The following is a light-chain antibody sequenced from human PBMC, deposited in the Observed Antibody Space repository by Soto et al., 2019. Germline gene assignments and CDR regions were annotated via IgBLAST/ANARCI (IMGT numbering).Light chain of an antibody. CDR1: ESVSSSY. J-gene: IGKJ2*01. V-gene: IGKV3-20*01. Sequence: EIVLTQSPGTLSLSPGERATLSCRASESVSSSYLAWYQQKPGQAPRVLIHGSSSRATGIPDRFSGSVSGTDFTLTISRLEPEDFAVYFCQQYGNPPPNAFGQGTKVEIK. CDR3: QQYGNPPPNA. CDR2: GSS.